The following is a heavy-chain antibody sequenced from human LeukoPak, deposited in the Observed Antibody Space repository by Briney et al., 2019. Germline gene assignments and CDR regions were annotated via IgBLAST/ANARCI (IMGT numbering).Heavy chain of an antibody. J-gene: IGHJ3*02. V-gene: IGHV3-21*01. D-gene: IGHD3-22*01. CDR2: ISSSSSYI. Sequence: PGGSLRLSCAASGFTFSSYSMNWVRQAPGKGLEWVSSISSSSSYIYYADSVKGRFTISRDNAKNSLYLQMNSLRAEDTAVYYCARVLPSSDSSGYHDAFDIWGQGTMVTVSS. CDR1: GFTFSSYS. CDR3: ARVLPSSDSSGYHDAFDI.